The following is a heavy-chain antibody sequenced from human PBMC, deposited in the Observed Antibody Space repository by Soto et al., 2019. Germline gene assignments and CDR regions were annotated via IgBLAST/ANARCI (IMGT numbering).Heavy chain of an antibody. CDR2: TNSDGSDT. CDR1: GFTFSSYW. V-gene: IGHV3-74*01. CDR3: ARDRGWSLLDY. J-gene: IGHJ4*02. Sequence: GRSLRLCCEASGFTFSSYWMYWILQAPGKGLVWVSRTNSDGSDTSYADSVKGRFTISRDNAKNTLYLQMNSLRAEDTAVYYCARDRGWSLLDYWGQGTLVTVSS. D-gene: IGHD6-19*01.